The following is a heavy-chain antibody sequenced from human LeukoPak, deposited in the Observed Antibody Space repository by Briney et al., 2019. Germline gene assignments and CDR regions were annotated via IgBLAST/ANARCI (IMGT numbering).Heavy chain of an antibody. J-gene: IGHJ3*02. CDR2: ISSSSSYI. D-gene: IGHD2-15*01. V-gene: IGHV3-21*01. CDR1: GFTFSSYE. CDR3: AVGGAFDI. Sequence: GGSLRLSCAASGFTFSSYEMNWVRQAPGKGLEWVSSISSSSSYIYYADSVKGRFTISRDNAKNSLYLQMNSLRAEDAAVYYCAVGGAFDIWGQGTMVTVSS.